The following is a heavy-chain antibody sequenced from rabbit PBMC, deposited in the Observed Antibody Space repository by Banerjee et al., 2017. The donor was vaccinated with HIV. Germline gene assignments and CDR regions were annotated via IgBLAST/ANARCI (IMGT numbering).Heavy chain of an antibody. J-gene: IGHJ4*01. V-gene: IGHV1S45*01. Sequence: QEQLEESGGDLVKPEGSLTLTCTASGFSFSSSDWICWVRQAPGKGLEWIACINTISGDTVYATWAKGRFTISKASWTTVTLQMTSLTAADTATYFCAGDPWSGWNLWGPGTLVTVS. CDR2: INTISGDT. CDR3: AGDPWSGWNL. D-gene: IGHD4-1*01. CDR1: GFSFSSSDW.